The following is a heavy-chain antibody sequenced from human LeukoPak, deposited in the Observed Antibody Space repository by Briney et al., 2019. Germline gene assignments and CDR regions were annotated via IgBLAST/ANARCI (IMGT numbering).Heavy chain of an antibody. Sequence: ASVKVSCKASGYTFTSYYMHWVRQAPGQGLERMGIINPGGGGASYAQKFQGRVTLTRNTSISTAYMDLSSLRSEDTAVYYCARKAVSGSGWYPFDLWGQGSLVTVSS. D-gene: IGHD6-19*01. CDR2: INPGGGGA. CDR1: GYTFTSYY. J-gene: IGHJ4*02. V-gene: IGHV1-46*01. CDR3: ARKAVSGSGWYPFDL.